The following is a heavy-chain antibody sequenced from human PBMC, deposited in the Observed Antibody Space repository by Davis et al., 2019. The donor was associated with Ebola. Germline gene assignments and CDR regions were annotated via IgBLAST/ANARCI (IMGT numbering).Heavy chain of an antibody. D-gene: IGHD2-21*02. CDR2: MSHSSNTI. CDR3: VRGRDIVVVTATPCFGF. V-gene: IGHV3-48*02. J-gene: IGHJ6*02. Sequence: GGSLRLSCAASGFIFSSYTMNWVRQAPGKGLEWVSYMSHSSNTIYYADSVKGRFTISRDNAKNSLFLQMNNLRDEDTAVYYCVRGRDIVVVTATPCFGFWGQGTTVTVSS. CDR1: GFIFSSYT.